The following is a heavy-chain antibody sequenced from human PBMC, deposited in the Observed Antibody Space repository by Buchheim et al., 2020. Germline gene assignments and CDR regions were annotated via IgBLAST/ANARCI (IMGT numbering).Heavy chain of an antibody. V-gene: IGHV4-39*01. D-gene: IGHD2-2*01. CDR3: ARFRSSSTLKNWFDP. J-gene: IGHJ5*02. CDR2: IYYSGST. CDR1: GGSISSSSYY. Sequence: QLQLQESGPGLVKPSETLSLTCTVSGGSISSSSYYWGWIRQPPGKGLEWIGSIYYSGSTYYNPSLKSRVTISVDTSKNQFSLKLSSVTAADTAVYYCARFRSSSTLKNWFDPWGQGTL.